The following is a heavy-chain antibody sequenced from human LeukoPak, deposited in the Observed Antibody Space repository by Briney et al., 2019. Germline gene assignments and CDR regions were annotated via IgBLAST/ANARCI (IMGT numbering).Heavy chain of an antibody. Sequence: PGRSLRLSCGASGFTFSSSKMMWVRQAPGKGLECVAYIDDSGKTKLYVESVKGRFTISRDNAKDSLFLQMNSLRAEDTATYYCARHTTWDYDVWSGQDYFDYWGQEVLVIVSS. CDR3: ARHTTWDYDVWSGQDYFDY. CDR1: GFTFSSSK. D-gene: IGHD3-3*01. CDR2: IDDSGKTK. V-gene: IGHV3-48*03. J-gene: IGHJ4*02.